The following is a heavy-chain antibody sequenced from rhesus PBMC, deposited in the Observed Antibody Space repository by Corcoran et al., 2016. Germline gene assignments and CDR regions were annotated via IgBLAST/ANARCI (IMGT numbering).Heavy chain of an antibody. CDR1: GGSISSGYYY. CDR3: ARDFRSGIYRDHGYFDL. CDR2: ITYRGST. V-gene: IGHV4-122*02. Sequence: VQLQESGPGLVKPSETLSLTCAVSGGSISSGYYYWSWIRQPPGKGLEWIGYITYRGSTSYNPSLKSRVTISRDTSKNQFSLKLSSVTAADTAVYYCARDFRSGIYRDHGYFDLWGPGTPITISS. D-gene: IGHD2-27*01. J-gene: IGHJ2*01.